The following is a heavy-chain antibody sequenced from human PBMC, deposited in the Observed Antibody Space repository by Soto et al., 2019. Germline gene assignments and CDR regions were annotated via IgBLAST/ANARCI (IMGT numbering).Heavy chain of an antibody. Sequence: EMQLLESGGNLVQPGGSVRLSCAASGFTFSSYAMSWVRQAPGKGLEWVSTISGRGAGTYYADSVKGRFTFSRDNSKSPVYLQMDHLRAEDTAVYFRATGQVTPFGVVYSGGYFDLWGRGTLVTVPS. V-gene: IGHV3-23*01. CDR3: ATGQVTPFGVVYSGGYFDL. CDR2: ISGRGAGT. D-gene: IGHD3-3*01. J-gene: IGHJ2*01. CDR1: GFTFSSYA.